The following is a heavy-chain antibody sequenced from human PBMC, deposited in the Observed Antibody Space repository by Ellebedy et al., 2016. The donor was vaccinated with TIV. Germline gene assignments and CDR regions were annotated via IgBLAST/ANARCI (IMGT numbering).Heavy chain of an antibody. Sequence: SETLSLXXTVSGVSVRSSLYQWSWIRQAPGQGLEWVGTILYTGSTYNNPSLGGRVAISLDRSNNQISLRLVSVTAADTAVYYCAGDERYCPGYWGRGSLVTVSS. V-gene: IGHV4-39*02. CDR3: AGDERYCPGY. CDR2: ILYTGST. D-gene: IGHD2-15*01. J-gene: IGHJ4*02. CDR1: GVSVRSSLYQ.